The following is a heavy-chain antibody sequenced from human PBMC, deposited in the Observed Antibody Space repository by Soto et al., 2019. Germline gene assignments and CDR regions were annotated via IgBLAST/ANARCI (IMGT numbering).Heavy chain of an antibody. V-gene: IGHV1-8*01. J-gene: IGHJ6*03. CDR1: GYTFTSYD. CDR2: MNPNSGNT. CDR3: ARGVLMVDYYYMDV. Sequence: ASVKVSCKASGYTFTSYDINWVRQATGQGLEWMGWMNPNSGNTGYAQRFQGRVTMTRNTSISTAYMELSSLRSEDTAVYYCARGVLMVDYYYMDVWGKGTTVTVSS. D-gene: IGHD2-8*01.